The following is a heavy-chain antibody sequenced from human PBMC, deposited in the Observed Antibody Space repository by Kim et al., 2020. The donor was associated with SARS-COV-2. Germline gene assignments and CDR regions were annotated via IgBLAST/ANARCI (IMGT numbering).Heavy chain of an antibody. V-gene: IGHV4-30-4*01. Sequence: SETLSLTCTVSGGSISSGDYYWSWIRQPPGKGLEWIGYIYYSGSTYYNPSLKSRVTISVDTSKNQFSLKLSSVTAADTAVYYCARFQRRGPFDYWGQGTLVTVSS. CDR2: IYYSGST. J-gene: IGHJ4*02. CDR1: GGSISSGDYY. CDR3: ARFQRRGPFDY.